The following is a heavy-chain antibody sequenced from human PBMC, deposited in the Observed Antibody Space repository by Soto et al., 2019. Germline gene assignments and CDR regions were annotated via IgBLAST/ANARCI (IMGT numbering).Heavy chain of an antibody. CDR3: ARERRDGYTRYFDF. Sequence: SETLSLTCTVSGVSINSYLCSWIRQTPGKGLDCISSISFSGDTYSPPSLRGRAALSADKSENHLSLSLISVTYADTDVCFCARERRDGYTRYFDFWGQGNQVTVSS. D-gene: IGHD5-12*01. CDR2: ISFSGDT. V-gene: IGHV4-59*01. CDR1: GVSINSYL. J-gene: IGHJ4*02.